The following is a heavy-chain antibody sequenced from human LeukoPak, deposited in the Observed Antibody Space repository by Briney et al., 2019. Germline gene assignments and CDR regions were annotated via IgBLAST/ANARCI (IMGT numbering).Heavy chain of an antibody. V-gene: IGHV3-33*01. J-gene: IGHJ5*02. CDR3: ARAGGGYNLYWFDP. CDR2: IWYDGSNK. Sequence: PGRSLRLSCAASGFTFSSYAMHWVRQAPGKGLEGVAVIWYDGSNKYYADSVKGRFTISRDNSKNTLYLQMNSLRAEDTAVYFCARAGGGYNLYWFDPWGQGTLVTVSS. CDR1: GFTFSSYA. D-gene: IGHD5-24*01.